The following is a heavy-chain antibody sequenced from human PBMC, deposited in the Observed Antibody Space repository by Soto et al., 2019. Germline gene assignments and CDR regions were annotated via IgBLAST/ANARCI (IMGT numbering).Heavy chain of an antibody. CDR3: ARRARGTYHEDY. CDR1: GFIFSAHY. CDR2: SRNKANNYTT. J-gene: IGHJ4*02. Sequence: EVQLVESGGGLVQPGGSLRLSCAASGFIFSAHYMDWVRQAPGKGLEWVGRSRNKANNYTTEYAASVKGRFIISRDDSKNSLYLQMNSLKIEYTAVYYCARRARGTYHEDYWGQGTLVTVSS. V-gene: IGHV3-72*01. D-gene: IGHD3-10*01.